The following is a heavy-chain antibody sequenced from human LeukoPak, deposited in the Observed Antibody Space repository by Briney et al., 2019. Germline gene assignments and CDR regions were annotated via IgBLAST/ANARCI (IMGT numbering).Heavy chain of an antibody. Sequence: GGSLRLSCAASGFTVSSNYMSWVRQAPGKGLEWVSVIYSGGSTYYADSVKGRFTISRDNSKNTLYLQMNSLRAEDTAVYYCARAGGYSGGQGGYWGQGTLVTVSS. CDR2: IYSGGST. V-gene: IGHV3-66*01. CDR3: ARAGGYSGGQGGY. J-gene: IGHJ4*02. D-gene: IGHD6-19*01. CDR1: GFTVSSNY.